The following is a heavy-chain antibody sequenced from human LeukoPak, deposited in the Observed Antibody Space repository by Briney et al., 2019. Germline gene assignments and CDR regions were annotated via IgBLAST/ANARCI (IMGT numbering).Heavy chain of an antibody. CDR2: IYPDDSDT. V-gene: IGHV5-51*01. Sequence: GESLKISCKGSGYSFTNYWIGWVRQMPGKGLEWMGIIYPDDSDTAYSPSFQGQVTISADKSINTAYLQWGSLKASDTAMYYCARHSAGSNSNFDYWGQGTLVTVSS. CDR3: ARHSAGSNSNFDY. D-gene: IGHD6-13*01. CDR1: GYSFTNYW. J-gene: IGHJ4*02.